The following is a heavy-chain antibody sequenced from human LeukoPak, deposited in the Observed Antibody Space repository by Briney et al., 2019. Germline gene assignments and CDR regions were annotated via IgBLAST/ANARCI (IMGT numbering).Heavy chain of an antibody. CDR3: ARGLRGLVVVGPAAVFDY. V-gene: IGHV5-51*01. CDR2: IYPGDSDT. J-gene: IGHJ4*02. D-gene: IGHD2-2*01. Sequence: GESLKISCKGSGYSFTSYWLGWVRQVPGKGLEWMEIIYPGDSDTRYSPSFQGQVTISADKSISTAYLQWSSLKASDPAVDYCARGLRGLVVVGPAAVFDYWGQGRLVAVSS. CDR1: GYSFTSYW.